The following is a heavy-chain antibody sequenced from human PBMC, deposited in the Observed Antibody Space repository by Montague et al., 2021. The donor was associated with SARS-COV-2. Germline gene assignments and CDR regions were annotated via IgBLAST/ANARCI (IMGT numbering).Heavy chain of an antibody. CDR2: ISYNGRT. CDR1: GDSISTSTFY. D-gene: IGHD2-21*01. V-gene: IGHV4-39*01. Sequence: SETLSLTCSVSGDSISTSTFYWGWIRQSPGKGLEWIGTISYNGRTLYNPSLRSRLTISVDPSENQFSLKLNSVTAADTAVYYCTRLALLVAGEIGCFDPWGQGTLVTVSS. J-gene: IGHJ5*02. CDR3: TRLALLVAGEIGCFDP.